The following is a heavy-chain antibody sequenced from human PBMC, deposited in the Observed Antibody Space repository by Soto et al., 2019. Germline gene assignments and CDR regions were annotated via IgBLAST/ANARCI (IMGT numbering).Heavy chain of an antibody. D-gene: IGHD4-4*01. Sequence: QVQLQESGPGLVKPSQTLSLTCTVSGGSIRSGGYYWSWIRQHPGKGLEWIWYIYYSGSTYYNPALKSRVTISVDTSKNQFSLKLSSVTAADTAVYYCASGDDYSNYPFDYWGQGTLVTVSS. CDR2: IYYSGST. CDR1: GGSIRSGGYY. V-gene: IGHV4-31*03. J-gene: IGHJ4*02. CDR3: ASGDDYSNYPFDY.